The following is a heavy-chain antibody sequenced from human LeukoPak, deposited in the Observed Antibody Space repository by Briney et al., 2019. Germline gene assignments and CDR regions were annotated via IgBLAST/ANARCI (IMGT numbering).Heavy chain of an antibody. CDR2: IKSKTDGGTT. CDR1: GFTFSNAW. J-gene: IGHJ4*02. D-gene: IGHD6-13*01. V-gene: IGHV3-15*01. CDR3: ARVGALSSSWLLY. Sequence: PGGSLRLSCAASGFTFSNAWMSWVRQAPGKGLEWVGRIKSKTDGGTTDYAAPVKGRFTISRDDSKNTLYLQMNSLRAEDTAVYFCARVGALSSSWLLYWGQGTLVTVSS.